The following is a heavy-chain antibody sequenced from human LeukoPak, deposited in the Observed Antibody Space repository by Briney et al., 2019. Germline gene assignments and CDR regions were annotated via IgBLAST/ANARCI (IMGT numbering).Heavy chain of an antibody. CDR2: IKQDGSEK. Sequence: GGSLRLSCAASGFTFSSYWMSWGRQAPGKGLEWEANIKQDGSEKYYVDSVKGRFTISRDNAKNSLYLQMNSLRAEDTAVYYCATSYGDYLFDYWGQGTLVTVSS. J-gene: IGHJ4*02. CDR3: ATSYGDYLFDY. CDR1: GFTFSSYW. D-gene: IGHD4-17*01. V-gene: IGHV3-7*02.